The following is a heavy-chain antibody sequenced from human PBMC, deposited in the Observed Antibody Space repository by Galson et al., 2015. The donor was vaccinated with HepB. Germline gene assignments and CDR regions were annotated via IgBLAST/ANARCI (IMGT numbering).Heavy chain of an antibody. D-gene: IGHD6-13*01. CDR1: GFTFSDYD. Sequence: SLRLSCAASGFTFSDYDMNWVRQAPGRGLEWVSYISSSGTSIYYADSVKGRFTISRDNSENILYLQMGSLRVEDTAVYYCARWTRIAAGGTLYYYYDVWGQGTTVTVSS. CDR3: ARWTRIAAGGTLYYYYDV. J-gene: IGHJ6*02. CDR2: ISSSGTSI. V-gene: IGHV3-48*03.